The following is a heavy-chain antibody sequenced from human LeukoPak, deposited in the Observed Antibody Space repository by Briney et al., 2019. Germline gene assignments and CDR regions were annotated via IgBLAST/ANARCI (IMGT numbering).Heavy chain of an antibody. Sequence: GGSLRLSCAASGFTFSSYAMSWVRQAPGEGLEWVSSITTSGGSTYYADSVKGRFTISRDNAKNTLYLQMNSLRAEDRAVYYCAKDHYVSGRYDAFDIWGQGTMVTVSS. CDR3: AKDHYVSGRYDAFDI. CDR1: GFTFSSYA. CDR2: ITTSGGST. D-gene: IGHD3-10*01. V-gene: IGHV3-23*01. J-gene: IGHJ3*02.